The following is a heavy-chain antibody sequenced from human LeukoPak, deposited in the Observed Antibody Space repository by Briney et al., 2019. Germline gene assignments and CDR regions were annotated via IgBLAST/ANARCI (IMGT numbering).Heavy chain of an antibody. V-gene: IGHV3-7*01. J-gene: IGHJ4*02. CDR1: GLAFSNYW. CDR3: AREYCSSTSCFDY. CDR2: IKGDGSEK. D-gene: IGHD2-2*01. Sequence: PGGSLRLSCAASGLAFSNYWMSWVRRAPGKGLEWVANIKGDGSEKYYVDSVKGRFTISRDNAKNSLYLQMNSLRAEDTAVYYCAREYCSSTSCFDYWGQGTLVTVSS.